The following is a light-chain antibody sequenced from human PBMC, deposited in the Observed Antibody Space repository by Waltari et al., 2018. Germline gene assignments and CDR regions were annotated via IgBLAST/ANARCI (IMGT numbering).Light chain of an antibody. CDR3: QQYNKWPRT. V-gene: IGKV3-15*01. J-gene: IGKJ4*01. CDR1: QSISIS. CDR2: DAS. Sequence: EVVLTQSPATLSVSPGERATLSCRASQSISISLAWYQQKPGQAPRLLIYDASSRATVIPARFSGSGSGTEFTLSISNLQSEDFAVYYCQQYNKWPRTFGGGTRVEIK.